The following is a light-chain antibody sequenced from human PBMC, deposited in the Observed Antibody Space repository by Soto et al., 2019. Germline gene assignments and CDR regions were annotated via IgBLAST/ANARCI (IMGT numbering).Light chain of an antibody. CDR3: QQYNNWPWT. CDR1: QSVSSN. V-gene: IGKV3-15*01. Sequence: EIVMTQSPATLSVSPGERATLSCRASQSVSSNLAWYQQKPGQAPRLLIYGASTRATGTPARFSGSGSGTEFTLTISSLQSEDFAVYYCQQYNNWPWTLGQGTKVDIK. CDR2: GAS. J-gene: IGKJ1*01.